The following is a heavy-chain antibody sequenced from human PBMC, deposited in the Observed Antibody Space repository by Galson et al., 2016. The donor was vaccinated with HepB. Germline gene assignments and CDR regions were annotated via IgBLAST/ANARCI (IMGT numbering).Heavy chain of an antibody. J-gene: IGHJ4*02. V-gene: IGHV3-7*03. CDR3: ASIFRYSSSQHPGY. D-gene: IGHD6-13*01. Sequence: SLRLSCAVSGLTFSEYWMTWVRQAPGKGLEWVANIIQDGSDKSYVDSMKGRFTISRDNAKNSLYLQMNSLRAEDTAVYYCASIFRYSSSQHPGYWGQGTLVTVSS. CDR1: GLTFSEYW. CDR2: IIQDGSDK.